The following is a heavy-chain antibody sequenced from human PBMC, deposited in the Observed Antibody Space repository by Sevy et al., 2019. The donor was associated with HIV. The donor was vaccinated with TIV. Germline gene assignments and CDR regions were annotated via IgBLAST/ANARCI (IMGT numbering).Heavy chain of an antibody. CDR1: GYTFTDYY. Sequence: ASVKVSCKASGYTFTDYYIHWVRQAPGQGLECMGWINPKSGGTNYAQKFHGSVTMTRDTSISTAYMELSRLRSDDPAVYYCARVVEPAGIDPYYYGVDVWGPRATVTVSS. CDR2: INPKSGGT. V-gene: IGHV1-2*02. CDR3: ARVVEPAGIDPYYYGVDV. J-gene: IGHJ6*02. D-gene: IGHD2-2*02.